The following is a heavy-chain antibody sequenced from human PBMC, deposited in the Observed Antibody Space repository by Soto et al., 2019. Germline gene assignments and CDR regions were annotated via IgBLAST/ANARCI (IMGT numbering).Heavy chain of an antibody. J-gene: IGHJ5*02. V-gene: IGHV4-61*01. Sequence: QVQLQESGPGLVKPSQTLSLTCTVSGGSVSSGSYYWSWIRRPPGKGLEWIGYIYYNGGTNYNPSLTSRLTISIDTSKLQFSLKVSSVTAADTAFYYCARTQRSTSEFDPGGQGTLVTVSS. CDR2: IYYNGGT. D-gene: IGHD2-2*01. CDR1: GGSVSSGSYY. CDR3: ARTQRSTSEFDP.